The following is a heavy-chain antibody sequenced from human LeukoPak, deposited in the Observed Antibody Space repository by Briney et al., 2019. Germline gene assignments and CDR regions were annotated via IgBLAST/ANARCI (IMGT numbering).Heavy chain of an antibody. Sequence: GGSLRLSCAASGFTFSDYYMTWIRQAPGKGLEWVSYISSGSSYTDYADSVKGRFTISRDNAKNSLYLQMNSLRAEDTAVYYCARDCGGGSCYGPYDAFDIWGQGTMVTVSS. CDR1: GFTFSDYY. D-gene: IGHD2-15*01. V-gene: IGHV3-11*06. CDR2: ISSGSSYT. CDR3: ARDCGGGSCYGPYDAFDI. J-gene: IGHJ3*02.